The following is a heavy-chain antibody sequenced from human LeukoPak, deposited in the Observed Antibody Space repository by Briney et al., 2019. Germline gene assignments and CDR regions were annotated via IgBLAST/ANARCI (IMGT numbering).Heavy chain of an antibody. J-gene: IGHJ3*02. Sequence: PGGSLRLSCAASGFTFSSYALHWVRQAPGKGLEWVAVISDDGSNKYYADSVKGRFTISRDNSETTLYLQMNSLRAEDTAVYYCARDVTPRPTGAFDIWGQGTMVTVSS. CDR1: GFTFSSYA. V-gene: IGHV3-30-3*01. CDR2: ISDDGSNK. CDR3: ARDVTPRPTGAFDI.